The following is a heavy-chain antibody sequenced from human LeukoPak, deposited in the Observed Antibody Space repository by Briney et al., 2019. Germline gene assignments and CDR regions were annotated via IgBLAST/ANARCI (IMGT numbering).Heavy chain of an antibody. CDR1: GFTFDDYA. V-gene: IGHV3-9*01. J-gene: IGHJ6*02. CDR2: ISWNSGSI. Sequence: GRSLRLSCAASGFTFDDYAMHWVRQAPGKGLEWVSGISWNSGSIGYADSVKGRFTISRDNSKNTLYLQMNSLRAEDTAVYYCAKDPSTYYGMDVWGQGTTVTVSS. D-gene: IGHD1-1*01. CDR3: AKDPSTYYGMDV.